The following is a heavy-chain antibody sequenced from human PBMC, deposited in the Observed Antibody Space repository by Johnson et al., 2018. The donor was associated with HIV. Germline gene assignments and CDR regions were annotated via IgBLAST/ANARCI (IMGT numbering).Heavy chain of an antibody. CDR1: GFTFSSYG. CDR2: IRYDGSNK. J-gene: IGHJ3*02. CDR3: AKGAPVVVVAAPDAFDI. D-gene: IGHD2-15*01. Sequence: VQVVESGGGVVQPGGSLRLSCAASGFTFSSYGMHWVRQAPGKGLEWVAFIRYDGSNKYYADSVKGRFTISRDNSKNTLYLQMNSLRAEDTAVYYCAKGAPVVVVAAPDAFDIWGQGTMVTVSS. V-gene: IGHV3-30*02.